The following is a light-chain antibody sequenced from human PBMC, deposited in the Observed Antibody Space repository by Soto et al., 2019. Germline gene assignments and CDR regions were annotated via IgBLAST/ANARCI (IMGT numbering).Light chain of an antibody. CDR2: WAS. V-gene: IGKV4-1*01. J-gene: IGKJ4*01. CDR3: QQYYTTLT. CDR1: QSVLYNSDNKNY. Sequence: DIVMTQSPDSLAVSLGERATINCKSSQSVLYNSDNKNYLAWYQQKPGQPPKLLIYWASTRDSGVPDRFSGSGCGADFTLTISSLQAEDVAVYYCQQYYTTLTFGGGTKVEL.